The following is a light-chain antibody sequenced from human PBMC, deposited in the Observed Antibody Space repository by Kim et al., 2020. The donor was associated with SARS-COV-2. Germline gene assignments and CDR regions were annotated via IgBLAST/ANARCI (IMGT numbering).Light chain of an antibody. CDR1: QSVSSNY. J-gene: IGKJ2*01. CDR3: QQYGRSPGYT. CDR2: AAS. Sequence: EIVLTQSPGTLSLSPGERATLSCRASQSVSSNYLAWYQQKVGQAPRLLIYAASSRATGIPDRFSRSGSQTDFTLTINGLEPDDFAVYYCQQYGRSPGYTFGQGTKLEI. V-gene: IGKV3-20*01.